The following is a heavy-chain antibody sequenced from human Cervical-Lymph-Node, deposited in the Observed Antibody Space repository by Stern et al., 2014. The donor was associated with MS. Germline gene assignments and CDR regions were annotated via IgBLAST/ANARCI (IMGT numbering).Heavy chain of an antibody. D-gene: IGHD5-12*01. V-gene: IGHV2-70*01. Sequence: ESGPALVKPTQTLTLTCTFSGFSLGTSGMCVSWIRQPPGQALEWLALIDCDDDKYYNTSLKTRLTITKDTSRNQVVLTMTIMDPVDTATYFCARTTSVATSFDSWGQGTLVTVSS. J-gene: IGHJ4*02. CDR3: ARTTSVATSFDS. CDR2: IDCDDDK. CDR1: GFSLGTSGMC.